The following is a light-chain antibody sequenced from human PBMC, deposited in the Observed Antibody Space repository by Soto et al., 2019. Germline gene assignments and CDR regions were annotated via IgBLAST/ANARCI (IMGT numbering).Light chain of an antibody. CDR1: QTISSW. V-gene: IGKV1-5*03. CDR3: QQYNSYSEA. Sequence: IQMTQSPSTLSGSVGDRVTITCRVSQTISSWLAWYQQKPGKAPKLLIYKASTLKSGVPSRFSGSGSGTEFTLTISSLQPDDFETYYCQQYNSYSEAFGQGTKLDIK. CDR2: KAS. J-gene: IGKJ1*01.